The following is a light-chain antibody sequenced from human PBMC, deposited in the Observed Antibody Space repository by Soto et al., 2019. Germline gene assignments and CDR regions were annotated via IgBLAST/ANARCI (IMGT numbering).Light chain of an antibody. V-gene: IGKV1-12*01. J-gene: IGKJ4*01. CDR3: QQLDRYPFT. CDR2: AAS. Sequence: DIQMTQSPSSLSASVGDIFTITCRASQDLDRWLAWYQKKPGKAPNLLIYAASSLQSGVPSRFSGSESGTDFTLTISSLQPEDFASYYCQQLDRYPFTFGGGTKVDIK. CDR1: QDLDRW.